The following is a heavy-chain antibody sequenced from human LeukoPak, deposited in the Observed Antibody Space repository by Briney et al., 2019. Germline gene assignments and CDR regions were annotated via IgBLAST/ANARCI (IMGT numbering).Heavy chain of an antibody. V-gene: IGHV1-69*13. Sequence: EASVKVSCKASGGTFSSYAISWVRQAPGQGLEWMGGIIPILGTANYAQKFQGRVTITADESTSTAYMELSSLRSEDTAVYYCARPAAAGTSAEYFQHWGQGTLVTVSS. CDR1: GGTFSSYA. J-gene: IGHJ1*01. D-gene: IGHD6-13*01. CDR2: IIPILGTA. CDR3: ARPAAAGTSAEYFQH.